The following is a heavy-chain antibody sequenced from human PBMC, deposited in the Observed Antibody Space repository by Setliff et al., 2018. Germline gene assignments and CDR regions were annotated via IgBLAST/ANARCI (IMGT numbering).Heavy chain of an antibody. J-gene: IGHJ6*03. V-gene: IGHV4-39*01. D-gene: IGHD3-10*01. CDR2: IYYSGST. CDR1: GGSLSSGNYY. Sequence: LSLTCRVSGGSLSSGNYYWGLIRQPPGKGLEWVATIYYSGSTYSNPSLKSRLIISVDAPDNQFSVKLSSVTAADTAVYYCARHKSNGSGSYPSLYMDVWGKGIMVTVPS. CDR3: ARHKSNGSGSYPSLYMDV.